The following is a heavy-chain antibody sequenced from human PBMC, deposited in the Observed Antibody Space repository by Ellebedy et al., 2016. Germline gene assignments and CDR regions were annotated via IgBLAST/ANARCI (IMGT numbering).Heavy chain of an antibody. CDR2: ISKSSSYT. D-gene: IGHD3-22*01. CDR3: ARDRGYYDSSGPTPGAFDI. V-gene: IGHV3-11*06. Sequence: GESLKISXAASGFTFSDYYMSWVRQAPGKGLEWVSYISKSSSYTNYADSVKGRFTISRDNAKNSLYLQMNSLRAEDTAVYYCARDRGYYDSSGPTPGAFDIWGQGTMVTVSS. J-gene: IGHJ3*02. CDR1: GFTFSDYY.